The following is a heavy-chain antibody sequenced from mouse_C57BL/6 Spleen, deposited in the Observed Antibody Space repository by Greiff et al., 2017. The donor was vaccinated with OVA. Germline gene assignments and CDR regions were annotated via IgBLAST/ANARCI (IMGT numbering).Heavy chain of an antibody. Sequence: VQLQQPGAELVKPGASVKLSCKASGYTFTSYWMQWVKQRPGQGLEWIGEIDPSDSYTNYNQKFKGKATLTVDTSSSTAYMQLSSLTSEDSAVYYCARSRNFPDWGQGTTLTVSS. V-gene: IGHV1-50*01. CDR3: ARSRNFPD. CDR1: GYTFTSYW. J-gene: IGHJ2*01. CDR2: IDPSDSYT. D-gene: IGHD2-1*01.